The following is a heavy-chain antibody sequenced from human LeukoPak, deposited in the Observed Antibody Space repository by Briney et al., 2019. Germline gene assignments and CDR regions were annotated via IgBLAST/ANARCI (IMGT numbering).Heavy chain of an antibody. CDR2: IYYSGST. CDR1: GGSISSGGYY. J-gene: IGHJ5*02. CDR3: ARGRVYCSSTSCYPLEANWFDP. V-gene: IGHV4-31*03. Sequence: PSETLSLTCTVSGGSISSGGYYWSWIRQHPGKGLEWIGYIYYSGSTYYNPSLKSRVTISVDTSKNQFSLKLSSVTAADTAVYYCARGRVYCSSTSCYPLEANWFDPWGQGTLVTVSS. D-gene: IGHD2-2*01.